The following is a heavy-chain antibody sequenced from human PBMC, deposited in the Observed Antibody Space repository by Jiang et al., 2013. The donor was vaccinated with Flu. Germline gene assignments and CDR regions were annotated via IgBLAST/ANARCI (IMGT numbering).Heavy chain of an antibody. CDR3: AKGLSEYSYGSDH. Sequence: LVESGGVLVQPGGSLRLSCAASGFTFSTYSMHWVRQVPGKGLEWVSGISGSGGSTYYADSVRGRFTISRDNSKNTLYLQMNSLRVEDTAVYYCAKGLSEYSYGSDHWGQGTLVTVSS. CDR1: GFTFSTYS. V-gene: IGHV3-23*04. CDR2: ISGSGGST. J-gene: IGHJ4*02. D-gene: IGHD5-18*01.